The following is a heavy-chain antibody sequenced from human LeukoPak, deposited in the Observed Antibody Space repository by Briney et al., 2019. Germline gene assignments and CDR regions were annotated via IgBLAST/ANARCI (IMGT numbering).Heavy chain of an antibody. V-gene: IGHV3-23*01. CDR1: GFTFSSHG. D-gene: IGHD2-2*02. Sequence: PGRSLRLSCAASGFTFSSHGMCWVRQAPGRGLEWVSSISIGGDTTYSDSVKGRFTISRDNSKNTLYLQLDSLRAEDTAIYYCAKDIRPNDCWGQGTLVTVSS. CDR3: AKDIRPNDC. CDR2: ISIGGDTT. J-gene: IGHJ4*02.